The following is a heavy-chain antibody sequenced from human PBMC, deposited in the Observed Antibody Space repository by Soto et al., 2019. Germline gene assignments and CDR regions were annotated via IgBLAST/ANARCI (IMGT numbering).Heavy chain of an antibody. Sequence: EVQLVESGGGLVQPGESLRLSCAASGFTFSSYWMHWVRQAPGKGLVWVSRINSDGSSTSYAGSVKGRFNISRENAKYTLYLQVIRLRAEDTAVYYCVRTSLVVAAATREDYWGQGTLVTVSS. D-gene: IGHD2-15*01. V-gene: IGHV3-74*01. CDR3: VRTSLVVAAATREDY. CDR2: INSDGSST. J-gene: IGHJ4*02. CDR1: GFTFSSYW.